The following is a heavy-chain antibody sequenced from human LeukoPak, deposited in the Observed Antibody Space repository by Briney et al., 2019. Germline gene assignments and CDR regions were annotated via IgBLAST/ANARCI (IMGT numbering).Heavy chain of an antibody. V-gene: IGHV3-7*01. CDR2: IKQDGSEK. D-gene: IGHD3-10*01. J-gene: IGHJ4*02. CDR1: GFTFSDYW. CDR3: ARDSVGAPDR. Sequence: PGGSLRLSCAASGFTFSDYWMVWVRQAPGKGLEWVATIKQDGSEKYYVGSVKGRFTISRDNAKNSLYLEMNSLRAEDTAMYYCARDSVGAPDRWGQGTLVTVSS.